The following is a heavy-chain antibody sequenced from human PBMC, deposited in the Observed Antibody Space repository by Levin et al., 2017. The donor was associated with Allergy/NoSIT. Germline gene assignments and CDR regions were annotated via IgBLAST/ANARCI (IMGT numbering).Heavy chain of an antibody. CDR1: GFSVSNNY. Sequence: QSGGSLRLSCAASGFSVSNNYMTWVRQAPGRGLEWVSVMFSGGRTYYADSVKGRFTISRDNSKNTLYLQMNSLKAEDTAVYYCVRERVVLSFSYGMDVWGQGTTVSVSS. CDR2: MFSGGRT. D-gene: IGHD3-3*01. CDR3: VRERVVLSFSYGMDV. V-gene: IGHV3-53*01. J-gene: IGHJ6*02.